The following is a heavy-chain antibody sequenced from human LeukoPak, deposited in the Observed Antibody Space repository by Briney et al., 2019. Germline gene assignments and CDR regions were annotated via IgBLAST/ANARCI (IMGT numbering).Heavy chain of an antibody. Sequence: SETLSLTCSVSGGSISTSDHYWGWIRQPPGKGLEWIGSIYYSGSTYYNPSLKSRVTISVDTSKNQFSLKLSSVTAADTAVYYCARVVLMVYAEFDPWGQGTLVTVSS. J-gene: IGHJ5*02. CDR3: ARVVLMVYAEFDP. V-gene: IGHV4-39*07. CDR1: GGSISTSDHY. CDR2: IYYSGST. D-gene: IGHD2-8*01.